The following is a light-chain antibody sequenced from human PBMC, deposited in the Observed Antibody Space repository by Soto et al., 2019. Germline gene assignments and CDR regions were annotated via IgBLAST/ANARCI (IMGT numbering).Light chain of an antibody. Sequence: EIVLTQSPGTLSLSPGERATLSCRASQSVSSSYLAWYQQRPGQAPRLLVYGASSRAIGIPDRFSGSGSGTDLPLTISRVEPEDFAVYYCQHYGSSPFTFGPGTRVDIK. V-gene: IGKV3-20*01. J-gene: IGKJ3*01. CDR1: QSVSSSY. CDR2: GAS. CDR3: QHYGSSPFT.